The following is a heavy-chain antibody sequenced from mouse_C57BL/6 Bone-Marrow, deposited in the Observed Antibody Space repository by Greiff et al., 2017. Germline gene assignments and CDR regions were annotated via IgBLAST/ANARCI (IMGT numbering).Heavy chain of an antibody. J-gene: IGHJ4*01. CDR3: ARSLDYYYAMDY. D-gene: IGHD3-1*01. CDR1: GYAFTNYL. CDR2: INPGSGGT. Sequence: QVQLKESGAELVRPGTSVKVSCKASGYAFTNYLIEWVKQRPGQGLEWIGVINPGSGGTNYNEKFKGKATLTADKSSSTAYMQLSSLTSEDSAVYFCARSLDYYYAMDYWGQGTSVTVSS. V-gene: IGHV1-54*01.